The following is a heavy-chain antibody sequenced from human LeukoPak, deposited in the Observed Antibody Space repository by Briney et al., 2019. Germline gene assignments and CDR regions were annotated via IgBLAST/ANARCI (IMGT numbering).Heavy chain of an antibody. CDR1: VFTFSNYA. CDR2: ISGSDGST. D-gene: IGHD2-15*01. J-gene: IGHJ4*02. V-gene: IGHV3-23*01. Sequence: GGSLRLSCTASVFTFSNYAMSWVRQAPGKGLEWVSTISGSDGSTYYADSVKGRFTISRDNSKNTLYLQMNGLRVEDTAIYYCAKGRGYCTGGSCYSDYWGQGTLVTVSS. CDR3: AKGRGYCTGGSCYSDY.